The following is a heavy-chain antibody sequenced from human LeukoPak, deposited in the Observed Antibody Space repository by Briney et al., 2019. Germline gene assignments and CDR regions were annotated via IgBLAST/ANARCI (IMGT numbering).Heavy chain of an antibody. J-gene: IGHJ4*02. V-gene: IGHV4-31*03. CDR1: GGSISSGGYY. CDR2: IYYSGST. Sequence: PSETLSLTCTVSGGSISSGGYYWRWIRQHPGRGLEWIGYIYYSGSTYYNPSLKSRVTISVDTSKNQSSLKLSSVTAADTAVYYCARDRHGYFDYWRQGTLVTVSS. CDR3: ARDRHGYFDY.